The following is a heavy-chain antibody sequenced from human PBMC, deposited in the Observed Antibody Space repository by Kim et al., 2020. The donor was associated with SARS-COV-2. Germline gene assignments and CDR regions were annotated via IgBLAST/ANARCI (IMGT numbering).Heavy chain of an antibody. CDR2: ISAYNGNT. CDR3: ARDVIAVRPGWFDP. J-gene: IGHJ5*02. V-gene: IGHV1-18*01. CDR1: GYTFSTYG. D-gene: IGHD2-2*02. Sequence: ASVKVSCKASGYTFSTYGISWVRQAPGQGLEWMGWISAYNGNTHYAQNVEGRVTMTTDTSTSTAYMELRSLRSDDTAVYYCARDVIAVRPGWFDPWGQGTLVTVSS.